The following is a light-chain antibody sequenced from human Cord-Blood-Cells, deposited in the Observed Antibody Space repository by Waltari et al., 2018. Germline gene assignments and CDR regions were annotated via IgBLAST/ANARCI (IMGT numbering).Light chain of an antibody. CDR1: SSAVGGYNY. Sequence: QSALTQPRSVSGSPGLSVTIPCTGTSSAVGGYNYVSWYQPHPGKAPKLMIYDVSKRPSGVPDRFSGSKSGNTASLTISGLQAEDEADYYCCSYAGSPVYVFGTGTKVTVL. CDR3: CSYAGSPVYV. J-gene: IGLJ1*01. CDR2: DVS. V-gene: IGLV2-11*01.